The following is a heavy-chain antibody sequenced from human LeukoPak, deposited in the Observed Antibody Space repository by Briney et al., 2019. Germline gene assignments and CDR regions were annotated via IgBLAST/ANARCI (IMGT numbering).Heavy chain of an antibody. V-gene: IGHV3-21*01. CDR2: ISSSSDYI. D-gene: IGHD2-2*01. CDR1: GFTFSSYS. CDR3: ARADQGPLDY. J-gene: IGHJ4*02. Sequence: LRLSCAASGFTFSSYSLNWVRQAPGKGLEWVSSISSSSDYIYYADSVKGRFTIFRDNARNTVYLHMNSLRAEDTAVFYCARADQGPLDYWGQGTLVTVSS.